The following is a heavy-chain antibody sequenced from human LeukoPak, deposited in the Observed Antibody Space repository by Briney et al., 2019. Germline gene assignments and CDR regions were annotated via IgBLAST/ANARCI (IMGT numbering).Heavy chain of an antibody. D-gene: IGHD2-2*01. CDR1: GGSFSGYY. Sequence: SETLSLTCAVYGGSFSGYYWSWIRQPPGKGLEWIGEINHSGSTNYNPSLTSRVTISVDTSKNQFSLKLSSVTAADTAVYYCARANCSSTSCPFDYWGQGTLVTVSS. CDR3: ARANCSSTSCPFDY. V-gene: IGHV4-34*01. J-gene: IGHJ4*02. CDR2: INHSGST.